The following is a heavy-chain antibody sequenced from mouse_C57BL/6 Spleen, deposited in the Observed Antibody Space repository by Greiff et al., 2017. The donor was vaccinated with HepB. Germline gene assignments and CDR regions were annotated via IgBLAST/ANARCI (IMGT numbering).Heavy chain of an antibody. CDR1: GYTFTSYW. V-gene: IGHV1-55*01. J-gene: IGHJ3*01. CDR3: ARPDSSGLGFAY. Sequence: VKLQQPGAELVKPGASVKMSCKASGYTFTSYWITWVKQRPGQGLEWIGDIYPGSGSTNYNEKFKSKATLTVDTSSSTAYMQLSSLTSEDSAVYYCARPDSSGLGFAYWGQGTLVTVSA. CDR2: IYPGSGST. D-gene: IGHD3-2*02.